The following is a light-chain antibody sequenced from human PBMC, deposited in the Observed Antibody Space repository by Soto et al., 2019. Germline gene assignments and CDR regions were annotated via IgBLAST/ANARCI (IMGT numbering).Light chain of an antibody. CDR3: CSYAGSSTFDVV. V-gene: IGLV2-23*02. Sequence: QSALTQPASVSGSPGQSITISCTGTSSDFGSYNLVSWYQQHPGKAPKLMIYEVSKGPSEVSNRFSGSKSGNTASLTISGRQAEDEADYYCCSYAGSSTFDVVFGGGTKLTVL. CDR2: EVS. CDR1: SSDFGSYNL. J-gene: IGLJ2*01.